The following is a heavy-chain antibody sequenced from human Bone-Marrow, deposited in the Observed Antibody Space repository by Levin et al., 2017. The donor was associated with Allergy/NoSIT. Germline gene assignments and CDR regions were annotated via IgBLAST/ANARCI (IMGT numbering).Heavy chain of an antibody. V-gene: IGHV3-53*01. D-gene: IGHD3-10*01. J-gene: IGHJ4*02. CDR3: ARGWFGELLSH. CDR1: GFTVSSNY. Sequence: GESLKISCAASGFTVSSNYMSWVRQAPGKGPECVSVIYSGGSTYYADSVKGRFTISRDNSKNTLYLQMNSLRAEDTAVYYCARGWFGELLSHWGQGTLVTVSS. CDR2: IYSGGST.